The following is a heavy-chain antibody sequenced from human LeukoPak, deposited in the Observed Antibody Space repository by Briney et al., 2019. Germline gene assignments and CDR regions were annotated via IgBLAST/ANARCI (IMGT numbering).Heavy chain of an antibody. CDR2: MNQDGSER. J-gene: IGHJ4*02. Sequence: GGSLRLSCEASGSLFSNSWMSWVRQAPGKGLEWVANMNQDGSERNYVDSVKGRLTISRDNAKGSLYLQMNGLRAEDTAVYFCVKDRGYSTFDYWGQGTLVTVSS. D-gene: IGHD4-23*01. V-gene: IGHV3-7*03. CDR3: VKDRGYSTFDY. CDR1: GSLFSNSW.